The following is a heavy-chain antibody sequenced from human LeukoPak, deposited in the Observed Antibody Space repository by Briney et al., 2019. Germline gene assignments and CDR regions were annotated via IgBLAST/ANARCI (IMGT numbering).Heavy chain of an antibody. CDR1: AXSSNTYS. Sequence: PGGSLRLSCAADSAXSSNTYSWIRQTPGKGLEWVAKQKEDGSATFYVDSVRGRFTISRDNAKRTLYLQMSSLKVEDTAVYYCARGGASHFESWGQGTLVSVST. D-gene: IGHD3-16*01. CDR2: QKEDGSAT. V-gene: IGHV3-7*04. J-gene: IGHJ4*02. CDR3: ARGGASHFES.